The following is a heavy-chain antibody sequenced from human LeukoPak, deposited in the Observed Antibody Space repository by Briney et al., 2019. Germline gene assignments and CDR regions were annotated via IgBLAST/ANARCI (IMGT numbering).Heavy chain of an antibody. CDR1: GGTFSSCA. J-gene: IGHJ5*02. D-gene: IGHD6-13*01. CDR3: TRGGIAAAGTGWFGP. CDR2: IIPIFGTA. Sequence: GASVKVSCKASGGTFSSCAISWVRQAPGQGLEWMGGIIPIFGTANYAQKFQGRVTITTDESTSTAYMELSSLRSEDTAAYYCTRGGIAAAGTGWFGPWGQGTLVTVSS. V-gene: IGHV1-69*05.